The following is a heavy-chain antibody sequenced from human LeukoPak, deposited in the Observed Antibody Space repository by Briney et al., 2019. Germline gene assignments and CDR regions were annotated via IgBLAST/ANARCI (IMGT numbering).Heavy chain of an antibody. V-gene: IGHV4-59*06. CDR2: IHHSGST. J-gene: IGHJ5*02. Sequence: SETLSLTCTVSGGSISSYYWSWIRQHPGKGLEWIGYIHHSGSTYYNPSLKSRLIISLDTSKNQFSLKLNSVTAADTAVNYCANYGSGSYRFDPWGQGTLVTVSS. D-gene: IGHD3-10*01. CDR3: ANYGSGSYRFDP. CDR1: GGSISSYY.